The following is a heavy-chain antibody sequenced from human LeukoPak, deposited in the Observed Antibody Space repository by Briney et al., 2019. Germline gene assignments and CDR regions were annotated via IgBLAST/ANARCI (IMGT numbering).Heavy chain of an antibody. CDR1: GYTFTSYY. J-gene: IGHJ4*02. D-gene: IGHD2-15*01. Sequence: ASVKVSCKASGYTFTSYYMHWVRQAPGQGLEWMGIINPSGGSTSYAQKFQGRVTMTRDTSTSTVYMELSSLRSEDTAVYYCARGHPDKSPLVVVAARPFDYWGQGTLVTVSS. CDR2: INPSGGST. V-gene: IGHV1-46*01. CDR3: ARGHPDKSPLVVVAARPFDY.